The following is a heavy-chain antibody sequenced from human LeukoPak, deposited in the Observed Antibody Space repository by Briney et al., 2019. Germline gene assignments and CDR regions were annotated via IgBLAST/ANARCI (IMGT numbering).Heavy chain of an antibody. J-gene: IGHJ3*02. V-gene: IGHV4-34*01. CDR1: GGSFNGYY. CDR2: INHSGST. CDR3: ARHRYGDYDAFDI. Sequence: SETLSLTCAVYGGSFNGYYWSWIRQPPGKGLEWIGEINHSGSTNYNPSLKSRVTISVDTSKNQFSLKLSSVTAADTAVYYCARHRYGDYDAFDIWGQGTMVTVSS. D-gene: IGHD4-17*01.